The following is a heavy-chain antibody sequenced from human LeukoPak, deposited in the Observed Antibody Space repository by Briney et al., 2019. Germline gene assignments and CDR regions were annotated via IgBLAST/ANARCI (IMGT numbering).Heavy chain of an antibody. J-gene: IGHJ4*02. CDR1: GDSVSSNSAA. D-gene: IGHD5-12*01. V-gene: IGHV6-1*01. CDR3: VRGATAYYDY. Sequence: SQTLSLTCAISGDSVSSNSAAWNWFRQSPSRGLEWLGRTYYRSKWYYDYAVSVKSRITINPDTSKNQFSLQMNSVTPEDTAVYYCVRGATAYYDYWGQGTLVTVSS. CDR2: TYYRSKWYY.